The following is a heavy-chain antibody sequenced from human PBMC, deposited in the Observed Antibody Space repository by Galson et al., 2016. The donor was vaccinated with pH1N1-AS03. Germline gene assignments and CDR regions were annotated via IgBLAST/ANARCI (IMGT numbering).Heavy chain of an antibody. V-gene: IGHV3-23*01. CDR2: LGSGGGT. J-gene: IGHJ6*02. CDR1: AFPLRNYA. Sequence: SLRLSCAASAFPLRNYALRWVRQAPGKGLEWVSTLGSGGGTHYADSVKGRFAISRDKSKNTMYLQMNSLRAEDTAVYYCAKDHSNFYGMDVWGQGTTVTVSS. D-gene: IGHD4-11*01. CDR3: AKDHSNFYGMDV.